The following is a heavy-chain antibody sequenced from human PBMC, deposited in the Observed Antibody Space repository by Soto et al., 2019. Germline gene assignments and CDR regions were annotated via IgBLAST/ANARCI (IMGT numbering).Heavy chain of an antibody. D-gene: IGHD6-13*01. J-gene: IGHJ4*02. V-gene: IGHV4-31*03. CDR2: IYYSGST. CDR1: GGSINSGGYY. CDR3: ARVYRQSGYSSSWVFDY. Sequence: QVQLQESGPGLVKPSQTLSLICTVSGGSINSGGYYWNWIRQHPGKGLEWIGYIYYSGSTYYNPFLRSRVTISAATSENQFSLKLSSVTAADTAVYFCARVYRQSGYSSSWVFDYWGQGTLVNVSS.